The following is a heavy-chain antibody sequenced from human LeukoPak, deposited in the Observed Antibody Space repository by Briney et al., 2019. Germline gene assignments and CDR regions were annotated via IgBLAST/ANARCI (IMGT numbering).Heavy chain of an antibody. D-gene: IGHD2-2*03. CDR2: VSWDGGSR. CDR1: GFTFDDYG. Sequence: PGGSLRLSCAASGFTFDDYGMSWVRQAPGKGLEWLSVVSWDGGSRYYAESVKGRFTMSRDNRKKSLHLQMSSLRTEDTALYYCVKGTSAWIASDYFDSWGQGTLVTVSS. V-gene: IGHV3-43*02. CDR3: VKGTSAWIASDYFDS. J-gene: IGHJ4*01.